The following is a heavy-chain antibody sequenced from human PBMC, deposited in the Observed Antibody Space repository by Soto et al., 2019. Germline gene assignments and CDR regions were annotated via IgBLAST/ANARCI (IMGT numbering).Heavy chain of an antibody. D-gene: IGHD1-26*01. Sequence: GGSLRLSCVVSGFSFSDYYMSWIRQAPGKGLEWVSYIGSSSRYTNYADSVKGRFIISRDNAKKSLYLQMNNLRAEDTAIYYCASDLVGASDSYGLDVWGQGTPVTVSS. CDR2: IGSSSRYT. CDR3: ASDLVGASDSYGLDV. V-gene: IGHV3-11*06. CDR1: GFSFSDYY. J-gene: IGHJ6*02.